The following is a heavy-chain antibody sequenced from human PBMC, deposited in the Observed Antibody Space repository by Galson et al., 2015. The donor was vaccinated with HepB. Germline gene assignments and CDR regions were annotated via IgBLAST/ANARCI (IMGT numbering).Heavy chain of an antibody. Sequence: SLRLSCAASGFTFSSFYMNWIRQAPGKGLEWVSYISSSSYTNYADSVKGRFTISRDNAKNSLYLQMNSLRAEDTAVYYCARDSTTMIVVVSHYVPDVWGQGTTVTVSS. CDR1: GFTFSSFY. D-gene: IGHD3-22*01. V-gene: IGHV3-11*06. CDR3: ARDSTTMIVVVSHYVPDV. J-gene: IGHJ6*02. CDR2: ISSSSYT.